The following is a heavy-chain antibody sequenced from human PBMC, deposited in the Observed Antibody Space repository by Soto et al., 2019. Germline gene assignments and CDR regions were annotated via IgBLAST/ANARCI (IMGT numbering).Heavy chain of an antibody. V-gene: IGHV3-33*01. J-gene: IGHJ4*02. Sequence: QVQLVESGGGVVQPGRSLRLSCAASGFTFSSYGMHWVRQAPGKGLEWVAVIWYDGSNKNYADSVKGRFTISRDNSKNTLYLQMNSLRAEDTAVYFCVGEEQQLEQRMDYWGQGTLVTVSS. D-gene: IGHD6-13*01. CDR2: IWYDGSNK. CDR1: GFTFSSYG. CDR3: VGEEQQLEQRMDY.